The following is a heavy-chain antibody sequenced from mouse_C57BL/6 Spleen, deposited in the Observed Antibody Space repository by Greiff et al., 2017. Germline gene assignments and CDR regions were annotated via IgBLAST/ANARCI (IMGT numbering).Heavy chain of an antibody. CDR1: GYAFSSSW. V-gene: IGHV1-82*01. J-gene: IGHJ2*01. D-gene: IGHD1-1*01. Sequence: VQLQQSGPELVKPGASVKISCKASGYAFSSSWMNWVKQRPGKGLEWIGRIYPGDGDTNYNGKFKGKATLTADKSSSTAYMQLSSLTSEDSAVYFCARSGPVVAPDYWGQGTTLTVSS. CDR3: ARSGPVVAPDY. CDR2: IYPGDGDT.